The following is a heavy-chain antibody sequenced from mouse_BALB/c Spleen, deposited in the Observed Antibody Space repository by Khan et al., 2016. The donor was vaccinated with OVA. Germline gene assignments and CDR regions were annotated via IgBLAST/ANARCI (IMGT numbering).Heavy chain of an antibody. CDR1: GFSLTSYG. CDR3: ANLEDI. CDR2: IWAGGST. D-gene: IGHD1-3*01. J-gene: IGHJ2*01. Sequence: VKLEESGPGLVAPSQSLSITCTVSGFSLTSYGVHWVRQPPGKGLEWLGVIWAGGSTNYNSALMSRLSISKDNSKSQVFLKMNSLQTDDTAMYDCANLEDIWGQGTTLTVSS. V-gene: IGHV2-9*02.